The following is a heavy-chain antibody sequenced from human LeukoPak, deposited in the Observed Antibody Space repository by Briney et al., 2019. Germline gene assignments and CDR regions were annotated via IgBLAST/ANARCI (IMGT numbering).Heavy chain of an antibody. CDR1: GFTFSSYS. Sequence: PGGSLRLSCAASGFTFSSYSMNWVRQAPGKGLEWVSSISSSSSYIYYADSVKGRFTISRDNAKNSLYLQMNSLRAEDTAVYYCARNQHMVRGVHYYGMDVWGQGTTVTVSS. D-gene: IGHD3-10*01. CDR3: ARNQHMVRGVHYYGMDV. V-gene: IGHV3-21*04. CDR2: ISSSSSYI. J-gene: IGHJ6*02.